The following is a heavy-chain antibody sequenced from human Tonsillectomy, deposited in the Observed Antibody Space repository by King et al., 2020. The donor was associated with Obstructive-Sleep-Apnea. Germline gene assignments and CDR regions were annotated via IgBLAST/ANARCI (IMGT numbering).Heavy chain of an antibody. CDR1: GGSFSDYY. D-gene: IGHD6-13*01. J-gene: IGHJ5*02. V-gene: IGHV4-34*01. CDR3: ARGSGAAAVHWFDP. Sequence: VQLQQWGAGLLKPSETLSLTCGVFGGSFSDYYWSWIRQPPGKGLEWIGEINHSGSTNYNPSLESRVAISVDTSTNPFSLKWNSVTAADTAVYYCARGSGAAAVHWFDPWGQGTLVTVSS. CDR2: INHSGST.